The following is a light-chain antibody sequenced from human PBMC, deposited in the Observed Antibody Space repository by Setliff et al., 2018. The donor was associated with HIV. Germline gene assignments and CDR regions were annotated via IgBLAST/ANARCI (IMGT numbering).Light chain of an antibody. J-gene: IGLJ1*01. CDR3: ASPRDTNTLEV. V-gene: IGLV2-14*03. CDR2: SVT. Sequence: QSVLSQPGSVSGSPGQSITNSCSGTNSNIGIHDYVTWSQQHPDKAPRLIIVSVTYRPSAVSDRLSGSKSGNTASMTIFRLQPEDEADYYCASPRDTNTLEVFGTGTKVTVL. CDR1: NSNIGIHDY.